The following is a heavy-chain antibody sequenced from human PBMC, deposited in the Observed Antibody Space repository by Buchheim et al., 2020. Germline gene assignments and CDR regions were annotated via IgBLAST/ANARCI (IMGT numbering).Heavy chain of an antibody. CDR3: ATGGLRVDY. Sequence: EVQLLESGGGFVQPGGSLRLSCAASGFSFSSYAMTWVRQAPGKGLEWVSTISSSGGSTYYADSVKGRFTVSQESTKKTLYLQMNSLRTEDTAIYYCATGGLRVDYWGQGT. V-gene: IGHV3-23*01. CDR1: GFSFSSYA. CDR2: ISSSGGST. D-gene: IGHD3-3*01. J-gene: IGHJ4*02.